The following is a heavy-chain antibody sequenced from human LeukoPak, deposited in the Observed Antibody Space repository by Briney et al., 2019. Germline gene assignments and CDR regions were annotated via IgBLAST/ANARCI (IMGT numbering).Heavy chain of an antibody. CDR1: GFTFSSYA. CDR3: ARDGPRYCSSTSCYSDF. V-gene: IGHV3-23*01. Sequence: PGGSLRLSCAASGFTFSSYAMSWVRQAAGKGLEWVSSISSSGGSTYYADSVKGRFTISRDYSKNSLYLQMNSLRAEDTAVYYCARDGPRYCSSTSCYSDFWGQGTLVTVSS. CDR2: ISSSGGST. J-gene: IGHJ4*02. D-gene: IGHD2-2*01.